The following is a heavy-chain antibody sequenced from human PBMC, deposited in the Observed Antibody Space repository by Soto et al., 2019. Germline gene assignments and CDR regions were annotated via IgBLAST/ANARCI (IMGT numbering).Heavy chain of an antibody. CDR2: MYNTGST. V-gene: IGHV4-59*01. CDR3: ARDLWGYCGTDCYPLDV. J-gene: IGHJ6*02. D-gene: IGHD2-21*02. CDR1: GGSISRYY. Sequence: QVQLQESGPGLVKPSETLSLTCTVSGGSISRYYWSWIRQPPGKGLEWIGYMYNTGSTVYNPSFKGLVTISVDTSKNQFSLKLNSVTAADTAVYYCARDLWGYCGTDCYPLDVWGQGTTVTVSS.